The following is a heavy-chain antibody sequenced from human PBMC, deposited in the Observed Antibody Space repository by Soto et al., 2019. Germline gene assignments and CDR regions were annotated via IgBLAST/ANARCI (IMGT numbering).Heavy chain of an antibody. V-gene: IGHV3-72*01. CDR2: TRNKANSYTT. J-gene: IGHJ3*02. D-gene: IGHD2-21*02. CDR1: GFTFGDHY. CDR3: ARFETARLTLDAFDI. Sequence: GGSLRLSCAASGFTFGDHYMDWVRQAPGKGLEWVGRTRNKANSYTTEYAASVKGRFTISRDDSKNSLYLQMNSLKTEDTAVYYCARFETARLTLDAFDIWGQGTMVTASS.